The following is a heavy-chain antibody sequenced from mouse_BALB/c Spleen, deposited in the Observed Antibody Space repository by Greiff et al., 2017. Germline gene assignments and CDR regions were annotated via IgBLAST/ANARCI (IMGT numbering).Heavy chain of an antibody. CDR3: ARWITTVVDYYAMDY. J-gene: IGHJ4*01. V-gene: IGHV1-14*01. D-gene: IGHD1-1*01. Sequence: VQLQQSGPELVKPGASVKMSCKASGYTFTSYVMHWVKQKPGQGLEWIGYINPYNDGTKYNEKFKGKATLTSDKSSSTAYMELSSLTSEDSAVYYCARWITTVVDYYAMDYWGQGTSVTVSS. CDR2: INPYNDGT. CDR1: GYTFTSYV.